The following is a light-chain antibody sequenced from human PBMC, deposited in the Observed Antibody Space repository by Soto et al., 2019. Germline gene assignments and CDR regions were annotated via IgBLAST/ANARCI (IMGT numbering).Light chain of an antibody. CDR3: QQRYNWPIT. J-gene: IGKJ5*01. CDR1: QSFSSY. Sequence: EIVLTQSPATLSLSPGERATLSCRSSQSFSSYLAWYQQKPGQAPRLLIYDASTRATGIPARFSGSGSGTDFTLTISSLEPEDFSVYYCQQRYNWPITFGQGTRLEI. V-gene: IGKV3-11*01. CDR2: DAS.